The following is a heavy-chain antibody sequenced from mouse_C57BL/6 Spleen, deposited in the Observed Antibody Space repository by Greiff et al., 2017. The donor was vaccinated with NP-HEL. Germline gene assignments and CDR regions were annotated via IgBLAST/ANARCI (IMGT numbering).Heavy chain of an antibody. V-gene: IGHV3-6*01. J-gene: IGHJ3*01. CDR1: GYSITSGYY. D-gene: IGHD4-1*01. CDR3: ARVGRSAWFAY. CDR2: ISYDGSN. Sequence: EVQRVESGPGLVKPSQSLSLTCSVTGYSITSGYYWNWIRQFPGNKLEWMGYISYDGSNNYNPSLKNRISITRDTSKNQFFLKLNSVTTEDTATYYCARVGRSAWFAYWGQGTLVTVSA.